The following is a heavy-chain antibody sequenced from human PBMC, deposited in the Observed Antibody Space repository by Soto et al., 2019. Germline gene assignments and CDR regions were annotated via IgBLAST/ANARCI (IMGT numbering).Heavy chain of an antibody. Sequence: EVQLVESGGGLIQPGGSLRLSCAASGFTVSNNYMIWVRQAPGKGLEWVSLFYSSGNPHYAESVRGRFTISRDKSNNTLYLPINSLRAEDTAVYYCATSPRVAVWGQGTTVTVSS. V-gene: IGHV3-53*01. CDR1: GFTVSNNY. CDR2: FYSSGNP. J-gene: IGHJ6*02. CDR3: ATSPRVAV.